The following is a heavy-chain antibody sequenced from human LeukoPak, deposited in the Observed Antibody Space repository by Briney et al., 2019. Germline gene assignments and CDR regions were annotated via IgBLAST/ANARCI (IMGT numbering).Heavy chain of an antibody. V-gene: IGHV5-51*01. D-gene: IGHD3-10*01. J-gene: IGHJ6*03. Sequence: GESLKISCKGSGYSFTSYWIGWARQMPGKGLEWMGIIYLGDSDTRYSPSFQGQVTISADKSISTAYLQWSSLKASDTAMYYCARTVTMVRGVIYMDVWGKGTTVTVSS. CDR1: GYSFTSYW. CDR2: IYLGDSDT. CDR3: ARTVTMVRGVIYMDV.